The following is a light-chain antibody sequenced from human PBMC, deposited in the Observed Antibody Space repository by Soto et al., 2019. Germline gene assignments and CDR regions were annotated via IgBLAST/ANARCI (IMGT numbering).Light chain of an antibody. CDR3: QQYGSS. CDR2: GAS. Sequence: EIVLTQSPGTLSLSPGERVTLSCRASQSVSSSYLAWYQQKPGQAPRLLIYGASSRATGIPDRFSGSGSGRDFTLTISRLEPEDFAVYYCQQYGSSFGGGTKVEIK. J-gene: IGKJ4*01. CDR1: QSVSSSY. V-gene: IGKV3-20*01.